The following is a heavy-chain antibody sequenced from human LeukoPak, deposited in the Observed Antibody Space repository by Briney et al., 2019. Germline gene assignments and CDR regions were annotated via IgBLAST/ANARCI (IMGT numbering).Heavy chain of an antibody. CDR3: ARYTSGTSYRGLDQ. CDR1: GLTVSSYG. D-gene: IGHD3-10*01. CDR2: IIGSAVNT. J-gene: IGHJ4*02. V-gene: IGHV3-23*01. Sequence: GESLRLSCGASGLTVSSYGMSWVRQAPGKGLEWVSTIIGSAVNTYYADSVKGRFTISRDDSKNTVYLQMNSLRAEDTAVYSCARYTSGTSYRGLDQWGQGTLVTVSS.